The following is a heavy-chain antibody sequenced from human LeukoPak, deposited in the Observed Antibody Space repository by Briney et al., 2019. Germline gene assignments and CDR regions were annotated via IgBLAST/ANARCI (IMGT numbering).Heavy chain of an antibody. Sequence: SGTLSLTCTVSSDSIFTSNWWSWVRQPPGKGLEWIGQIFHSGSTSYSPSLKSRVTISMDKSKNQISLRLTSVTAADTAVYYCAGAMVRGVTPDDYWGQGTLVTVSS. CDR1: SDSIFTSNW. D-gene: IGHD3-10*01. CDR2: IFHSGST. J-gene: IGHJ4*02. CDR3: AGAMVRGVTPDDY. V-gene: IGHV4-4*02.